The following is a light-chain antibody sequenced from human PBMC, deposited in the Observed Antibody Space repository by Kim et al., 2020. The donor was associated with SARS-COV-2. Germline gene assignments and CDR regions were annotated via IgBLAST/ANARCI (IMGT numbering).Light chain of an antibody. J-gene: IGKJ1*01. Sequence: ATVGDSVTITCRASQSISTWLAWYQQNPGKAPQLLIYKASTLGSGVPSIFSGRGSGTEFTLTINSLQPDDLATYHCQQYNSNSPRTFGQGTKVDIK. CDR2: KAS. V-gene: IGKV1-5*03. CDR3: QQYNSNSPRT. CDR1: QSISTW.